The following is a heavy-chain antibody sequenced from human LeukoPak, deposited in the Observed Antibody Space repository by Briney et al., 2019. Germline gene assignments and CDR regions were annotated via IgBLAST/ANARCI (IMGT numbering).Heavy chain of an antibody. CDR3: ATDRYYGSGSYYNGQH. V-gene: IGHV1-24*01. J-gene: IGHJ1*01. Sequence: GASVKVSCKVSGYTLTELSMHWVRQAPGKGLEWMGGFDPEDGETIYAQKFQGRVTMTEDTSTDTAYMELSSLRSEDTAVYYCATDRYYGSGSYYNGQHWGQGTLVTVSS. CDR1: GYTLTELS. D-gene: IGHD3-10*01. CDR2: FDPEDGET.